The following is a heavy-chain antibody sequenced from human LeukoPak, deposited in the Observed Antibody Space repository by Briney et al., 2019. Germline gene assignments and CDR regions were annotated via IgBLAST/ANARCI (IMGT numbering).Heavy chain of an antibody. Sequence: SQTLSLPCTVSGGSISSGGYYWSWIRQPAGKGLEWIGRIQTSGSTNYNPSLRSRVTISVDTPKNQFSLKVSSVTAADTAVYYCLGYCSTASCLSDVWGQGSTVTVSS. CDR3: LGYCSTASCLSDV. D-gene: IGHD2-2*01. CDR1: GGSISSGGYY. V-gene: IGHV4-61*02. CDR2: IQTSGST. J-gene: IGHJ6*02.